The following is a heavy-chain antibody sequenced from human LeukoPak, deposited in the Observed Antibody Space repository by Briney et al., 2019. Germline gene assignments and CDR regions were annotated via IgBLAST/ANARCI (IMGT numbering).Heavy chain of an antibody. D-gene: IGHD3-10*01. CDR2: IIWNSGSI. Sequence: PGRSLRLSCAASGFTFDDYAMHWVRQAPGKGLEWVSGIIWNSGSIGYADSVKGRFTISRDNAKNSLYLQMNSLRAEDTALYYCAKDNPYYGSGSYGAFDIWGQGTMVTVSS. CDR1: GFTFDDYA. V-gene: IGHV3-9*01. J-gene: IGHJ3*02. CDR3: AKDNPYYGSGSYGAFDI.